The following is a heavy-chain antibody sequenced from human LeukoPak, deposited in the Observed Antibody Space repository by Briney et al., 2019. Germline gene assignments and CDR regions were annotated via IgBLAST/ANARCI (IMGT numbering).Heavy chain of an antibody. Sequence: GGSLRLSCAASGFTFSSYGMHWVRQAPGKGLEWVAVIWYDGSNKYYADSVKGRFTISRDNSKNTLYLQMNSLRAEDTAVYYCARDEGYYDSRGYYYDPGPLDYWGQGTLVTVSS. CDR2: IWYDGSNK. D-gene: IGHD3-22*01. CDR3: ARDEGYYDSRGYYYDPGPLDY. V-gene: IGHV3-33*01. J-gene: IGHJ4*02. CDR1: GFTFSSYG.